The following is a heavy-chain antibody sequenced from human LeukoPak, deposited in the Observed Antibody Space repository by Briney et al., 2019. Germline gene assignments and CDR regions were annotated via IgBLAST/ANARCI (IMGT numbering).Heavy chain of an antibody. Sequence: GGSLRLSCAASGFTFSSYAMSWVRQAPGKGLEWVSAISGSGGSTYYADSVKGRFTISRDNSKNTLYLQMNSLRAEDTSVYYYANAPSGYYSDSSGYNVPKDYWGQGTLVTVSS. CDR3: ANAPSGYYSDSSGYNVPKDY. CDR2: ISGSGGST. J-gene: IGHJ4*02. D-gene: IGHD3-22*01. CDR1: GFTFSSYA. V-gene: IGHV3-23*01.